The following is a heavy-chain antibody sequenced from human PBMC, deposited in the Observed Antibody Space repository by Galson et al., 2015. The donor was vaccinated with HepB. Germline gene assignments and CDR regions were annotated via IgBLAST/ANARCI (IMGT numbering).Heavy chain of an antibody. CDR1: GLAFDTHA. CDR3: AKGYGLFDS. CDR2: ISGNGDST. D-gene: IGHD5-18*01. V-gene: IGHV3-23*01. J-gene: IGHJ5*01. Sequence: SLRLSCAASGLAFDTHAMSWVRQAPGRGLEWISGISGNGDSTFYADSVKGRFTVSRDNSSNMLYLQMNSLRAEDAGLYFCAKGYGLFDSWGQGILVTVSS.